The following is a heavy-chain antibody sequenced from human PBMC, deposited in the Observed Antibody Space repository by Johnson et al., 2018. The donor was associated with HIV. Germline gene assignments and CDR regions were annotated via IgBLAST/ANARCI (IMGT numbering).Heavy chain of an antibody. CDR3: ARVQPVGGSYHDAFDI. V-gene: IGHV3-20*04. CDR2: VNWSGGRT. D-gene: IGHD1-1*01. Sequence: VQLVESGGGVLRPGASLRLSCEGFGFIFDDYGLNWVRQAPGKGLEWVSGVNWSGGRTDYAESVKGRFTISRDNAKNSLYLQMNSLRGEDTALYYCARVQPVGGSYHDAFDIWGQGTMVTV. CDR1: GFIFDDYG. J-gene: IGHJ3*02.